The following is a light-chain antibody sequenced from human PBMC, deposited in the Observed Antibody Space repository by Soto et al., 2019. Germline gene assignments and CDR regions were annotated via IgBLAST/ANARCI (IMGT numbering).Light chain of an antibody. J-gene: IGKJ4*01. CDR3: QQLNTYPVT. CDR1: QGISRY. V-gene: IGKV1-9*01. CDR2: AAS. Sequence: IQLTQSPSSLSASVGDSVTITCRASQGISRYLSWYQQKPGRAPKLLISAASTLQSGVPARFSGSGSGTDFTLSITSLQPEDFATYYCQQLNTYPVTFGGGTKEDIK.